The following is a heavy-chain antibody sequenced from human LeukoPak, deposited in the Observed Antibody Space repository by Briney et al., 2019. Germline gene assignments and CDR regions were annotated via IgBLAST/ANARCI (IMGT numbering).Heavy chain of an antibody. J-gene: IGHJ4*02. CDR3: ARFSRDSSGYLDY. CDR1: GGTFSSYA. V-gene: IGHV1-69*05. Sequence: SVKVSCKASGGTFSSYAISWVRQAPRQGLEWMGGIIPIFGTANYAQKFQGRVAITTDESTSTAYMELSSLRSEDTAVYYCARFSRDSSGYLDYWGQGTLVTVSS. D-gene: IGHD3-22*01. CDR2: IIPIFGTA.